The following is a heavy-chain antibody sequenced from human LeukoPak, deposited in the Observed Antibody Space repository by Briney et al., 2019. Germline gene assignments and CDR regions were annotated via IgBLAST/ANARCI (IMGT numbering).Heavy chain of an antibody. CDR3: AKPLRLGYCSGENCLFDY. D-gene: IGHD2-15*01. Sequence: SGGSLRLSCAASGFTFSSYGMHWVRQAPGKGLEWVTFIRYDGRNKYYADSVKGRFTISRDSSKNTVYLQVNSLRAEDTAVYYRAKPLRLGYCSGENCLFDYWGQGTLVTVSS. CDR2: IRYDGRNK. CDR1: GFTFSSYG. J-gene: IGHJ4*02. V-gene: IGHV3-30*02.